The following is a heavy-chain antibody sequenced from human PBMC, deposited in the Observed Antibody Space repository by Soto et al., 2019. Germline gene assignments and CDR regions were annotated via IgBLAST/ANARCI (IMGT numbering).Heavy chain of an antibody. V-gene: IGHV1-69*10. Sequence: AASVKVSCKASGGTFRSLAISWVRQAPGQGLEWMGGFIPFLRTADYAQKFQGRVTITADKSTSTAYMELSSLRSEDTAVYYCARDSTDDYGDDGWFDPWGQGTLVTVSS. J-gene: IGHJ5*02. D-gene: IGHD4-17*01. CDR1: GGTFRSLA. CDR2: FIPFLRTA. CDR3: ARDSTDDYGDDGWFDP.